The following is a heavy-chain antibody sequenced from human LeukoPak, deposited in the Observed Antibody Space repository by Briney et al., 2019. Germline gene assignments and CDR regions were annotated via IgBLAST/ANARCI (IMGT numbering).Heavy chain of an antibody. CDR1: GYTFTGYY. CDR3: ASSAGTTLWFDP. D-gene: IGHD1-1*01. V-gene: IGHV1-2*02. Sequence: ASVKVSCKASGYTFTGYYLHWVRQAPGQGLEWMGWINPDSGGTNYAQKFQGRVTMTRDTSINTAYMELSRLRSDDAAVYYCASSAGTTLWFDPWGQGTLVTVSS. CDR2: INPDSGGT. J-gene: IGHJ5*02.